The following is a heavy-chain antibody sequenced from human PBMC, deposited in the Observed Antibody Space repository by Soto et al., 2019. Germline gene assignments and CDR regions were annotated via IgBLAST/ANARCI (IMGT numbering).Heavy chain of an antibody. CDR3: AKDKYRGYDGEGWFDP. J-gene: IGHJ5*02. D-gene: IGHD5-12*01. V-gene: IGHV3-9*01. Sequence: EVQLVESGGGLVQPGRSLRLSCAASGFTFDDYAMHWVRQAPGKGLEWVSGISWNSGSIGYADSVKGRFTISRDNAKNSLYLQMNSLRTEDTALYYCAKDKYRGYDGEGWFDPWGQGTLVTVSS. CDR2: ISWNSGSI. CDR1: GFTFDDYA.